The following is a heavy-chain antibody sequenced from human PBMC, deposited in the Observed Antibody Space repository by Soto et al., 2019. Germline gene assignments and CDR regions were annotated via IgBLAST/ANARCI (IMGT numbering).Heavy chain of an antibody. CDR2: IYSSGST. J-gene: IGHJ4*02. V-gene: IGHV4-39*01. CDR3: ATPRYNSGRDY. D-gene: IGHD6-19*01. Sequence: GSLRLSCAASGFTFSSYWMHWIRQPPGKGLEWIGSIYSSGSTYYNPSLKSRVTLSVDTSKNQFSLRLNSVTAADTAVYYCATPRYNSGRDYWGPGTLVTVSS. CDR1: GFTFSSYW.